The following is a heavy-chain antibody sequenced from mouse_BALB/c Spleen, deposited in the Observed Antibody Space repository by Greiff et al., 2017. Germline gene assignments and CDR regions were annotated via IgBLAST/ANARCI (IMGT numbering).Heavy chain of an antibody. CDR3: AREVQLRYYYFDY. V-gene: IGHV1-18*01. J-gene: IGHJ2*01. Sequence: EVQLQQSGPELVKPGASVKIPCKASGYTFTDYNMDWVKQSHGKSLEWIGDINPNNGGTIYNQKFKGKATLTVDKSSSTAYMELRSLTSEDTAVYYCAREVQLRYYYFDYWGQGTTLTVSS. CDR2: INPNNGGT. CDR1: GYTFTDYN. D-gene: IGHD1-1*01.